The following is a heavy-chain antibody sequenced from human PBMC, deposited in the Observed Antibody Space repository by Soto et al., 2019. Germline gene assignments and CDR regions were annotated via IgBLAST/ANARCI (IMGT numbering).Heavy chain of an antibody. CDR1: GFTFSSYA. D-gene: IGHD5-18*01. CDR2: ISYDGSNK. V-gene: IGHV3-30-3*01. J-gene: IGHJ4*02. Sequence: QVQLVESGGGVVQPGRSLRLSCAASGFTFSSYAMHWVRQAPGKGLEWVAVISYDGSNKYYADSVKGRFTISRDNSKNTLYLQMNSLRAEDTAVYYCARDHDDTDTFDYWGQGTLVIVSS. CDR3: ARDHDDTDTFDY.